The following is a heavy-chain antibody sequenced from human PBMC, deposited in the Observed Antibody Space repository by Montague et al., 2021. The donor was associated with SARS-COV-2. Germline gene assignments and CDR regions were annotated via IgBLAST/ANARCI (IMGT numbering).Heavy chain of an antibody. CDR3: ARDVRYYYDQ. CDR1: GGSMSSYH. J-gene: IGHJ4*02. D-gene: IGHD3-10*01. Sequence: SETLSLTCSVSGGSMSSYHWVWIRQPPGKGLEWIGYVYYRGSTNYNLSLKSRVTISLDTSKNRFSLRVTSVTAADTAVYYCARDVRYYYDQWGQGILVTVSS. CDR2: VYYRGST. V-gene: IGHV4-59*01.